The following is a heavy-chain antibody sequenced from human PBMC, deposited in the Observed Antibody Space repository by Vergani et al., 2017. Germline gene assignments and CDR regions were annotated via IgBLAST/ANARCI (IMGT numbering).Heavy chain of an antibody. CDR2: IYCSVST. J-gene: IGHJ4*02. V-gene: IGHV4-59*08. D-gene: IGHD6-19*01. Sequence: QVQLQESGPGLVKPSETLSLTCTVSGGSISSYYWSWIRQPPGKGLEWIGYIYCSVSTNYNPSLKSRVTISVDTSKNQFSLKLSSVTAADTAVYYCATSVADVHFDYWGQGTLVTVSS. CDR1: GGSISSYY. CDR3: ATSVADVHFDY.